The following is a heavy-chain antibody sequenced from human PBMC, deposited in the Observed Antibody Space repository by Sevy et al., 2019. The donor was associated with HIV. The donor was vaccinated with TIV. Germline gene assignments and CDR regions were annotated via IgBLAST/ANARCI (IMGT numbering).Heavy chain of an antibody. J-gene: IGHJ6*02. Sequence: GGSLRLSCAASGFTFSTYDMNWVRQAPGKGVEWISYISSSSSNIYYADSVKGRFTISRDNAKNSLLVQMHSLRAEDTAVYYCAREGAYTDQGMDVWGQGTTVTVSS. D-gene: IGHD2-2*02. CDR3: AREGAYTDQGMDV. V-gene: IGHV3-48*01. CDR2: ISSSSSNI. CDR1: GFTFSTYD.